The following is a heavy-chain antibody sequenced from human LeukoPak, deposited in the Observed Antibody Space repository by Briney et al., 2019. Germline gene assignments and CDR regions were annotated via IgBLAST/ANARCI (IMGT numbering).Heavy chain of an antibody. CDR1: GFSYSDYY. Sequence: GGSLRLSRAASGFSYSDYYMNWIRQAPGKGLEWISHISSPGTTISYAYSVKGRFTVSRDNAKNSLYLEMSSLRADDTAVYYCARGSGPLFYLDYWGQGTLVTVSS. CDR3: ARGSGPLFYLDY. J-gene: IGHJ4*02. CDR2: ISSPGTTI. D-gene: IGHD2-15*01. V-gene: IGHV3-11*04.